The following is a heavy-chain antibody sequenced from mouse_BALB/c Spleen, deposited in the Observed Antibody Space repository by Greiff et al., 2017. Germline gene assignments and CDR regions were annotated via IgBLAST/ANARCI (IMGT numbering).Heavy chain of an antibody. CDR1: GFTFSSYT. V-gene: IGHV5-6-4*01. D-gene: IGHD3-1*01. CDR2: ISSGGSYT. J-gene: IGHJ2*01. CDR3: TRDLGSGAMDY. Sequence: EVKLMESGGGLVKPGGSLKLSCAASGFTFSSYTMSWVRQTPEKRLEWVATISSGGSYTYYPDSVKGRFTISRDNAKNTLYLQMSSLKSEDTAMYYCTRDLGSGAMDYWGQGTTLTVSS.